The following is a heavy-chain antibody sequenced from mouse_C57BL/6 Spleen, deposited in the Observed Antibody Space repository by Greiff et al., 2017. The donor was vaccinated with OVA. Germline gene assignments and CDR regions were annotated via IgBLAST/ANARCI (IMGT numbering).Heavy chain of an antibody. D-gene: IGHD2-1*01. Sequence: DVHLVESGGGLVKPGGSLKLSCAASGFTFSDYGMHWVRQAPEKGLEWVAYISSGSSTIYYADTVQGRFTISRDNAKNTLFLQMTRLRSEDTAMYYCARKDYGNYYARDYWGQGTSVTVSS. CDR1: GFTFSDYG. J-gene: IGHJ4*01. CDR2: ISSGSSTI. V-gene: IGHV5-17*01. CDR3: ARKDYGNYYARDY.